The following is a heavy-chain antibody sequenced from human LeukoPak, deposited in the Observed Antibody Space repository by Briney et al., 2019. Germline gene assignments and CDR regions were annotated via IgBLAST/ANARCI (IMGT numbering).Heavy chain of an antibody. V-gene: IGHV3-43*02. Sequence: GGALRLSCAASGFTIGPYAMYWVRQGPGRGLEWVSVIKADGSGTFYADSVRGRFTTSRDNSKNSLYLQMNSLTSEDTALYYCATWAFYHYLDVWGQGTTVIVSS. J-gene: IGHJ6*02. D-gene: IGHD3-10*01. CDR3: ATWAFYHYLDV. CDR1: GFTIGPYA. CDR2: IKADGSGT.